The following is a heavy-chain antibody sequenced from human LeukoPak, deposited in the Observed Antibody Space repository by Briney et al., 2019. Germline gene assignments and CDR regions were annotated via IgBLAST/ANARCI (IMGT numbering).Heavy chain of an antibody. CDR2: TSTYNT. CDR3: AEGSSGWSLDY. V-gene: IGHV1-18*01. Sequence: VASVKVSCKASGYTFINHGISWVRQAPGQGLEWMGWTSTYNTNYIQKLQGRVTMTTDTSTSTAYMELRGLRSDDTAVYYCAEGSSGWSLDYWGQGTLVTVSS. D-gene: IGHD6-19*01. CDR1: GYTFINHG. J-gene: IGHJ4*02.